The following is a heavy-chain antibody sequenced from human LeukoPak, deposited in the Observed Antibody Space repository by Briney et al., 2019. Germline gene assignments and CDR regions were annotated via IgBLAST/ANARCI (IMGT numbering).Heavy chain of an antibody. Sequence: GGSLRLSCAASGFTVRSNYMSWVRQAPGKGLEWVSVIYSGGSTYYADSVKGRFTISRDNSKNTLYLQMNSLRAEDTAVYYCAREAEENYYFDYWGQGILVTVSS. D-gene: IGHD1-7*01. CDR3: AREAEENYYFDY. CDR1: GFTVRSNY. J-gene: IGHJ4*02. CDR2: IYSGGST. V-gene: IGHV3-66*01.